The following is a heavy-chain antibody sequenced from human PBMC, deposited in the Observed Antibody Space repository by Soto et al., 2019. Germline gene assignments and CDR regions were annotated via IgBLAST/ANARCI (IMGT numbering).Heavy chain of an antibody. Sequence: ASVKVSCKASGFTFTSSAMQWVRQARGQRLEWIGWIVVGSGNTNYAQKFQERVTITRDMSTSTAYMELSSLRSEDTAVYYCAAARCSSTSCYAPWYYMDVWGKGTTVTVSS. D-gene: IGHD2-2*01. J-gene: IGHJ6*03. CDR1: GFTFTSSA. V-gene: IGHV1-58*02. CDR2: IVVGSGNT. CDR3: AAARCSSTSCYAPWYYMDV.